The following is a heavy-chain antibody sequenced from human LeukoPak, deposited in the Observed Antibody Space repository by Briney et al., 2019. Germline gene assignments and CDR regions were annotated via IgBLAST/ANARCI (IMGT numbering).Heavy chain of an antibody. J-gene: IGHJ4*02. CDR2: INAGNGNT. CDR1: GYTFTSYA. CDR3: ARVGIAVADQYYFDY. D-gene: IGHD6-19*01. Sequence: ASVKVSCKAFGYTFTSYAMHWVRQAPGQRLEWMGWINAGNGNTKYSQKFQGRVTITRDTSASTAYMELSSLRSEDTAVYYCARVGIAVADQYYFDYWGQGTLVTVSS. V-gene: IGHV1-3*01.